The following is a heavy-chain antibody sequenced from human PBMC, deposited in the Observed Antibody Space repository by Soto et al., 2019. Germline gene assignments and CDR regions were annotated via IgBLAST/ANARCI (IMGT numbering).Heavy chain of an antibody. CDR1: GGPIGTCY. V-gene: IGHV4-59*13. J-gene: IGHJ4*02. CDR3: ARSGSYYGKGHRDRYFDH. D-gene: IGHD1-26*01. Sequence: QVQLQQSGPGLVKPSETLSLTCTVSGGPIGTCYWNWIRQPPGKGLEWIGFVYYSGTTNYNPALQSRVSISLDSSKKQFTLNLRSVTAADTALYYGARSGSYYGKGHRDRYFDHWGQGSLVTVSS. CDR2: VYYSGTT.